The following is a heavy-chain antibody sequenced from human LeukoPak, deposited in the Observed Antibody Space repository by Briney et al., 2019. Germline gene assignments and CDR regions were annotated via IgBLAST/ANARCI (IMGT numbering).Heavy chain of an antibody. CDR2: IGTAGDT. CDR1: GFTLSSYA. D-gene: IGHD5-12*01. J-gene: IGHJ2*01. CDR3: ARVRKYSGYYSWYFDL. Sequence: PGGSLRLSCAASGFTLSSYAMSWVRQGPGKGLEWVSAIGTAGDTYYPGSVKGRFTISRENAKNSLYLQMNSLRAGDTAVYYCARVRKYSGYYSWYFDLWGRGTLVTVSS. V-gene: IGHV3-13*01.